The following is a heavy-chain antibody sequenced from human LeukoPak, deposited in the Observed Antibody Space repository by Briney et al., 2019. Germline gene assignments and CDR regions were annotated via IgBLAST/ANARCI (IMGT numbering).Heavy chain of an antibody. CDR1: GGTFSSYA. Sequence: SVKVSCKASGGTFSSYAISWVRQAPGQGLEWMGRIIPILGIANYAQKFQGRVTITADKSTGTAYMELSSLRSEDTAVYYCARDLRGVDYYDSSGYYPSLDYWGQGTLVTVSS. D-gene: IGHD3-22*01. CDR2: IIPILGIA. V-gene: IGHV1-69*04. J-gene: IGHJ4*02. CDR3: ARDLRGVDYYDSSGYYPSLDY.